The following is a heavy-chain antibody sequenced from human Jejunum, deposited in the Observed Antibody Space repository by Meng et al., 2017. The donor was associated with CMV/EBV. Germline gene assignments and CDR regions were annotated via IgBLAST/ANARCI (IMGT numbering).Heavy chain of an antibody. CDR2: INQDGGEK. J-gene: IGHJ3*01. CDR1: GFTLSTYW. D-gene: IGHD2-21*01. V-gene: IGHV3-7*01. Sequence: CGASGFTLSTYWMGWVRQDPGKGLEWVANINQDGGEKYYADSVKGRFSIFRDNAKNSLYLQMNNLRAEDTAVYYCAAYIKDAFDLWGQGTMVTVSS. CDR3: AAYIKDAFDL.